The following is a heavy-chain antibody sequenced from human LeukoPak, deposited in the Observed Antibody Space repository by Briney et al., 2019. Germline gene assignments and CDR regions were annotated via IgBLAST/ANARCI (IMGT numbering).Heavy chain of an antibody. V-gene: IGHV3-9*01. Sequence: QPGGSQRLSCAASGFTFDDYAMHWVRQAPGKGLEWVSGISWNSGSIGYADSVKGRFTISRDNAKNSLYLQMNSLRAEDTALYYCAKDKTLTYMQLHTRLGGVDFDYWGQGTLVTVSS. D-gene: IGHD3-3*01. J-gene: IGHJ4*02. CDR1: GFTFDDYA. CDR3: AKDKTLTYMQLHTRLGGVDFDY. CDR2: ISWNSGSI.